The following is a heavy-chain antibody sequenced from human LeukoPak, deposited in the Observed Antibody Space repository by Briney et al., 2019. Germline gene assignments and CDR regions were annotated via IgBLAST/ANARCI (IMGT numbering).Heavy chain of an antibody. Sequence: GASVKVSCKASGGTFSSYAISWVRQAPGQGLEWMGWISAYNGNTNYAQKLQGRVTMTTDTSTSTAYMELRSLRSDDTAVYYCARTSRWLQPNDYWGQGTLVTVSS. D-gene: IGHD5-24*01. V-gene: IGHV1-18*01. J-gene: IGHJ4*02. CDR3: ARTSRWLQPNDY. CDR1: GGTFSSYA. CDR2: ISAYNGNT.